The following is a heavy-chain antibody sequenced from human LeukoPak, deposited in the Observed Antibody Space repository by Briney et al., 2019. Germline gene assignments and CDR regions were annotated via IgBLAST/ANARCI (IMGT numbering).Heavy chain of an antibody. CDR2: IYPNGIT. D-gene: IGHD3-22*01. J-gene: IGHJ2*01. CDR3: ARRAYYDSSGYHPSSGYFDL. CDR1: GGSVFSYY. Sequence: SETLSLTRTVSGGSVFSYYWNWIRQSPGKGLEWLGYIYPNGITNYSPSLGSRGTISIATSKNQISLRLTSVTAADTAIYYCARRAYYDSSGYHPSSGYFDLWGRGTLVTVSS. V-gene: IGHV4-4*08.